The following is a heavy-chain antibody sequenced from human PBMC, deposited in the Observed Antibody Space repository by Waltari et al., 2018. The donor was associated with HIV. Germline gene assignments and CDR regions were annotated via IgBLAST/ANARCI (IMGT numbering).Heavy chain of an antibody. CDR2: ISWNSDST. CDR1: GFTFDDYA. D-gene: IGHD3-10*01. J-gene: IGHJ4*02. V-gene: IGHV3-9*01. Sequence: EVQLVESGGGLVQPGRSLRLSCAASGFTFDDYAMHWVRQVSGKGLGWVSGISWNSDSTGYADSVKGRFTISRDNAKTSLYLQMNSLRTEDTALYYCTKAESFFHPPDYWGQGTLVTVSS. CDR3: TKAESFFHPPDY.